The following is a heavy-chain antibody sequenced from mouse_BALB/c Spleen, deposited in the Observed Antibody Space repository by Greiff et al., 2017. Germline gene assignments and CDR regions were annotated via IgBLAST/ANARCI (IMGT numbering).Heavy chain of an antibody. CDR3: ARHMIKGGWFAD. V-gene: IGHV14-1*02. D-gene: IGHD2-4*01. J-gene: IGHJ3*01. CDR1: GFNIKDYY. Sequence: VQLQQSGAELVRPGALVKLSCKASGFNIKDYYMHWVKQRPEQGLEWIGWIDPENGNTIYDPKFQGKASITADTSSNTAFLQLSSLTSEDTAVYYCARHMIKGGWFADWGQGTLVTVSA. CDR2: IDPENGNT.